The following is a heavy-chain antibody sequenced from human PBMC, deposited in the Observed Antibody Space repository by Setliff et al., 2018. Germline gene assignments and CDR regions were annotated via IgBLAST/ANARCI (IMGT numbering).Heavy chain of an antibody. CDR2: IYHSGNT. J-gene: IGHJ6*02. Sequence: TLSLTCNVSGDSISSTYHWGWIRQSPGKGLEWIGTIYHSGNTYYNPSLNSRLTISVDTSKNQFSLRLTSVTAADTAIYYCARRPPSYYYGMDVWGQGTTVTVSS. CDR1: GDSISSTYH. V-gene: IGHV4-38-2*02. CDR3: ARRPPSYYYGMDV.